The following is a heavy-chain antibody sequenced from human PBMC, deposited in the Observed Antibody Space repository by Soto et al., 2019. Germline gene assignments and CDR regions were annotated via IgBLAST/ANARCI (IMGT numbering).Heavy chain of an antibody. D-gene: IGHD4-17*01. CDR2: ISTSGGAT. CDR1: GFTSSSSA. J-gene: IGHJ4*02. Sequence: PGGSLRLSCAASGFTSSSSAMSWVRQAPGEGLEWVSTISTSGGATYYADSVKGRFTISRDNSKNTLYLQMNSLRAEDTALYYCAKRLGLSNHYFDYWGQGTLVTVYS. V-gene: IGHV3-23*01. CDR3: AKRLGLSNHYFDY.